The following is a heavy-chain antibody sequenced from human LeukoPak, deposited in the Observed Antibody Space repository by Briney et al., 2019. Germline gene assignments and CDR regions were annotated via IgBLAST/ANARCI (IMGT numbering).Heavy chain of an antibody. Sequence: PGGSLRLSCVASGFDFGTYAMSWVRQVPGRGPEWVANVNRDGSETYYLDSVKGRFTISKDNAKNSLYLQMNSLRAEDTALYHCARNNGMDVWGQGTTVIVSS. J-gene: IGHJ6*02. CDR2: VNRDGSET. V-gene: IGHV3-7*03. CDR1: GFDFGTYA. CDR3: ARNNGMDV.